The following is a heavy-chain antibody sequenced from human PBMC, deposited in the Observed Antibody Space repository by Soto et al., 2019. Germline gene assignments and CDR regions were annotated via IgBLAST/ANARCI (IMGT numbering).Heavy chain of an antibody. CDR2: TYYRSRWNY. CDR1: GDSVSATSAA. D-gene: IGHD6-6*01. J-gene: IGHJ6*02. V-gene: IGHV6-1*01. CDR3: VRQPLGTLALYGMDV. Sequence: SQTLSLTCVISGDSVSATSAAWNWIRQSPSRGLEWLGRTYYRSRWNYDYAESLKSRMTITPDTSNNQFSLELNSVTPEDTAVYYCVRQPLGTLALYGMDVWGQGXTVTVYS.